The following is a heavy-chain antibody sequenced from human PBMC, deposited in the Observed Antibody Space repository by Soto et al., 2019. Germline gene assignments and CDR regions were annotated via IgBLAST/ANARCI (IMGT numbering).Heavy chain of an antibody. CDR1: GFSISSYG. J-gene: IGHJ5*02. Sequence: QVQLVESGGGVVQPGRSLRLSCAASGFSISSYGMHWVRQTPGKGLQWVAVVAYDGSYQHYADSVKGRFTISRDISKNTLFLDMDSLKPEDTAVYYCAKYHVNSGPSPDWFDPWSQGTLVPVSS. CDR2: VAYDGSYQ. CDR3: AKYHVNSGPSPDWFDP. V-gene: IGHV3-30*18. D-gene: IGHD6-19*01.